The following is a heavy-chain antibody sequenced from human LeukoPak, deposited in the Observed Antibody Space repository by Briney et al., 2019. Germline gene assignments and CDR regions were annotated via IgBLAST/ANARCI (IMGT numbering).Heavy chain of an antibody. CDR1: GYTFTSYY. CDR2: INPSGGST. Sequence: GASVKVSCKASGYTFTSYYIHWVRQAPGQGLEWVGIINPSGGSTSYAQKFQGRVTMTRDTSTTTVYMELSSLRSEGTAMYYCARNGPSGIPDYWGQGTLVTVSS. V-gene: IGHV1-46*01. J-gene: IGHJ4*02. D-gene: IGHD2-21*01. CDR3: ARNGPSGIPDY.